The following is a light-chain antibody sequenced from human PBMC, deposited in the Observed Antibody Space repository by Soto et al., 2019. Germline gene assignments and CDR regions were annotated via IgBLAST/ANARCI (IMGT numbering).Light chain of an antibody. V-gene: IGKV3-11*01. CDR2: DAY. Sequence: EIVLTQSPATLSLSPGERATLSCRASQNINRYLAWYHQKPGQPPRLLIYDAYTRATGIQARFSGSGSGTDFTLTIRSLEPEDFAVYYCKQRSNWPITFGQGTRLEI. CDR1: QNINRY. CDR3: KQRSNWPIT. J-gene: IGKJ5*01.